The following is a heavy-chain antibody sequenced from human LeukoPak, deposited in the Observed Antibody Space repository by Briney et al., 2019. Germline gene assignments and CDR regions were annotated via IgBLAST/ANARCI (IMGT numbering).Heavy chain of an antibody. CDR2: IKEDGSEK. D-gene: IGHD3-16*02. Sequence: PGGSLRLSCAASGFTFNIYWMSWVRQAPGKGLEWVANIKEDGSEKYYEDSVKGRFTISRDNAQKSLYLQMNSLRAEDTAVFYCARVSVIWNAFDIWGQGTMVIVSS. CDR1: GFTFNIYW. V-gene: IGHV3-7*05. CDR3: ARVSVIWNAFDI. J-gene: IGHJ3*02.